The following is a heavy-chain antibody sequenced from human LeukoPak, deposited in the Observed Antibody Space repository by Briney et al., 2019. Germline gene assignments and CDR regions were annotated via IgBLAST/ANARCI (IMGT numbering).Heavy chain of an antibody. D-gene: IGHD3-22*01. Sequence: GASVKVSCKASGYTFTGYFMHWVRQAPGQGLEWMGIINPSGGSTSYAQKFQGRVTMTRDTSTSTVYMELSSLRSEDTAVYCCARGVVVVIPKVYDAFDIWGQGTMVTVSS. CDR3: ARGVVVVIPKVYDAFDI. J-gene: IGHJ3*02. V-gene: IGHV1-46*01. CDR1: GYTFTGYF. CDR2: INPSGGST.